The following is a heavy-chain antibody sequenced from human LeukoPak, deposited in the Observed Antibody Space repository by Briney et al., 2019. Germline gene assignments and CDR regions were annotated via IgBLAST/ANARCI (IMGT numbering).Heavy chain of an antibody. D-gene: IGHD5-18*01. J-gene: IGHJ4*02. CDR2: IKQDGSEK. Sequence: PGGSLRLSCAASGFTFSNYWMSWVRQASGKGLEWVANIKQDGSEKYYVDSVKGRFTISRDNAKNSLYLQMNSLRAEDTAVYYCARAQGYSYYFDYWGQGTLVTVSS. CDR1: GFTFSNYW. V-gene: IGHV3-7*01. CDR3: ARAQGYSYYFDY.